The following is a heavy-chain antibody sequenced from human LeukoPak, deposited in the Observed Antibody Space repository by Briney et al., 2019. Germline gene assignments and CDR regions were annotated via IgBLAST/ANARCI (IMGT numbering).Heavy chain of an antibody. CDR3: ASRTGFGVHFDY. J-gene: IGHJ4*02. V-gene: IGHV4-39*07. D-gene: IGHD3-10*01. CDR1: GGSISSSSYY. CDR2: IYYSGST. Sequence: PSETLSLTCTVSGGSISSSSYYWGWIRQPPGKGLEWIGSIYYSGSTYYNPSLKSRVTISVDKSKNQFSLKLSSVTAADTAVYYCASRTGFGVHFDYWGQGTLVTVSS.